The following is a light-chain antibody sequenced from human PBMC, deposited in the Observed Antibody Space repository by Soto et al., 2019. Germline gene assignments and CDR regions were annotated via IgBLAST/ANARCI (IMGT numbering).Light chain of an antibody. Sequence: EKVITQSPATLSMSPGERATLSCRASQSVSSYLAWYQQKPGQAPRLLIYGASTRATGIPARFSGSGSGTEFTLTISSLQSEDFAVYYCQQYNNWPSWTFGQGTKVDIK. J-gene: IGKJ1*01. CDR1: QSVSSY. CDR2: GAS. CDR3: QQYNNWPSWT. V-gene: IGKV3-15*01.